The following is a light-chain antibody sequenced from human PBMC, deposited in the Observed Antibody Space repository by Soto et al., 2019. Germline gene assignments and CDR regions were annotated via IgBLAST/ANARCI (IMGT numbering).Light chain of an antibody. CDR2: DAF. V-gene: IGKV3-15*01. Sequence: EIVMTQSPATLPVSPGERATLSCRASQSVGSDLAWYQQKPGQAPRLLIYDAFTRATGIPARFSGSRSGTEFTFTISSLQSEDFAVYYCQQYNNWPRTFGQGTKVDIK. J-gene: IGKJ1*01. CDR3: QQYNNWPRT. CDR1: QSVGSD.